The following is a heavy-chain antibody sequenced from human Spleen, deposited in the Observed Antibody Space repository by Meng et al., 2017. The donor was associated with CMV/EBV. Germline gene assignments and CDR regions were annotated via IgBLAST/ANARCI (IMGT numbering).Heavy chain of an antibody. Sequence: CRASGYTFTSYEISWVRQAPGQGLEWMGGISASNGNTNYAQKFQGRVTMTTDTSTSTAYMELRSLRSDDTAVYYCARRYQLLLGFDPWGQGTLVTVSS. CDR2: ISASNGNT. CDR1: GYTFTSYE. CDR3: ARRYQLLLGFDP. J-gene: IGHJ5*02. V-gene: IGHV1-18*01. D-gene: IGHD2-2*01.